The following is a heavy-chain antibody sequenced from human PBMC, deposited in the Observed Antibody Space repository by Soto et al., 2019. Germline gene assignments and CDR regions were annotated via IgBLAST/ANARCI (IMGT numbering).Heavy chain of an antibody. D-gene: IGHD3-22*01. CDR2: IYYSGST. J-gene: IGHJ3*02. CDR3: ARERGGPTYDSLDAFDI. CDR1: GGSISSGDYY. V-gene: IGHV4-30-4*01. Sequence: SETLSLTCTVSGGSISSGDYYWSWIRQPPGKGLEWIGYIYYSGSTYYNPSLKSRVTISVDTSKNQFSLKLSSVTAADTAVYYCARERGGPTYDSLDAFDIWGQGTMVTVSS.